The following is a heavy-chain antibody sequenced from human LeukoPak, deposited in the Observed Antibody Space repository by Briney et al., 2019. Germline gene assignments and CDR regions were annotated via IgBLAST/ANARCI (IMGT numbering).Heavy chain of an antibody. CDR3: ARGYTVTTFLFDY. CDR1: GFTFSNSA. CDR2: LSGSGITT. D-gene: IGHD4-17*01. J-gene: IGHJ4*02. V-gene: IGHV3-23*01. Sequence: GGSLRLSCAASGFTFSNSAMSWVRQAPGKGLEWVSTLSGSGITTYYADSVKGRFTISRDNSKNTLYLQMNSLRAEDTAVYYCARGYTVTTFLFDYWGQGTLVTVSS.